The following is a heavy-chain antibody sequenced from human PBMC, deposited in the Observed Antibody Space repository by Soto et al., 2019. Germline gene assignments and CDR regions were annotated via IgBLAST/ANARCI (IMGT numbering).Heavy chain of an antibody. CDR2: IYYSGST. CDR1: GGSVSSGSYY. CDR3: ASYSSSWPFQQ. Sequence: PSETLSLTCTVSGGSVSSGSYYWSWIRQPPGKGLEWIGYIYYSGSTNYNPSLKSRVTISVDTSKNQFSLKLSSVTAVDTAVYYCASYSSSWPFQQWGQGTLVTVSS. J-gene: IGHJ1*01. D-gene: IGHD6-13*01. V-gene: IGHV4-61*01.